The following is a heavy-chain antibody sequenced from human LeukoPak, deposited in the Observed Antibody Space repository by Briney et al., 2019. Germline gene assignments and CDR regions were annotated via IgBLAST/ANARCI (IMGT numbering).Heavy chain of an antibody. CDR2: ISGSGGST. J-gene: IGHJ4*02. CDR1: GFTFSSYA. D-gene: IGHD2-2*01. V-gene: IGHV3-23*01. Sequence: GGSLRLSCAASGFTFSSYAMSWVRQAPGKGLEWVSAISGSGGSTYYADSVKGRFTISRDNSKNTLYQQMNSLRAEDTAVYYCAKWWIWASSTSRDDFDYWGQGTLVTFSS. CDR3: AKWWIWASSTSRDDFDY.